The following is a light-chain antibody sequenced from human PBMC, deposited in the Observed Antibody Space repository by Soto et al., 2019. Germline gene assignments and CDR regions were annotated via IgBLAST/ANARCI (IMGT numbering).Light chain of an antibody. CDR2: EVS. CDR1: NSDVGGYNY. V-gene: IGLV2-14*01. J-gene: IGLJ1*01. CDR3: SSYTSISTLYV. Sequence: QSALTQPASVSGSPGQSITISCTGTNSDVGGYNYVSWYQQHPGKAPELMIYEVSHRPSGVSNRFSGSKSDNTASLTISGLQAEDEADYYCSSYTSISTLYVLGTGTKLTVL.